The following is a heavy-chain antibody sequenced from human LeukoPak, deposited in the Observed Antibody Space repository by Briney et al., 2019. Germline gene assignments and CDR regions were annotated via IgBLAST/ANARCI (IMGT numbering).Heavy chain of an antibody. J-gene: IGHJ4*02. CDR3: ARGPKYSSSWYQPVTPVNY. D-gene: IGHD6-13*01. V-gene: IGHV4-34*01. CDR2: INHSGST. CDR1: GGSFSGYY. Sequence: PSETLSLTCAVYGGSFSGYYWSWIRQPPGKGLEWIGEINHSGSTNYNPSLKSRVTISVDTSKNQFSLKLSSVTAADTAVYYCARGPKYSSSWYQPVTPVNYWGQGTLVTVSS.